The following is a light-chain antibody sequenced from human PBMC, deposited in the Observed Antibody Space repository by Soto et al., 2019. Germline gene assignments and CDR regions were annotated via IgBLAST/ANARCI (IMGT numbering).Light chain of an antibody. CDR3: QQYYSTPLT. Sequence: DIVMTQSPDSLAVSLGERATINCKSSQSILYSSNNKNFLAWYQQRPGQSPKLLIYWSSTRESGVPDRFSGSGSGTDFTLTISSLQAEDVAVYYCQQYYSTPLTFGGGHKVEIK. CDR1: QSILYSSNNKNF. V-gene: IGKV4-1*01. J-gene: IGKJ4*01. CDR2: WSS.